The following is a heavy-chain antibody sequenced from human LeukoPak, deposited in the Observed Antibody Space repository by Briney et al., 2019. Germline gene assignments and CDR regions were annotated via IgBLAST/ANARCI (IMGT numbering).Heavy chain of an antibody. CDR3: ARCIQLERRGEYYYDYGMDV. CDR2: IIPFYGIT. J-gene: IGHJ6*04. D-gene: IGHD1-1*01. V-gene: IGHV1-69*10. CDR1: GGTFGTYA. Sequence: SVKVSCKASGGTFGTYAISWVRQAPGKGLEWMGGIIPFYGITNYAENFQGRVTITADKSTNTAYMEVNSLKSEDTAVYFCARCIQLERRGEYYYDYGMDVWGRGTTVTVSS.